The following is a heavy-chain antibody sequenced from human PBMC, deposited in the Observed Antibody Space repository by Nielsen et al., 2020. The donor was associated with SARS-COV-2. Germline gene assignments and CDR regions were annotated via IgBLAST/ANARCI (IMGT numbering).Heavy chain of an antibody. CDR2: IYYSGNT. D-gene: IGHD7-27*01. CDR3: ARDDDNWGSLAY. V-gene: IGHV4-59*13. J-gene: IGHJ4*02. Sequence: SETLSLTCAVSGGSIPTYYWHWIRQSPGKGLEWIGYIYYSGNTNYNPSLKSRVTISVDTSKNQFSLKLSSVTAADTAVYYCARDDDNWGSLAYWGQGTLFTVSS. CDR1: GGSIPTYY.